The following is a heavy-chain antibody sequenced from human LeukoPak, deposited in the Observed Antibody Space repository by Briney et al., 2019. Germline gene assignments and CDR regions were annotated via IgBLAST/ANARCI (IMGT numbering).Heavy chain of an antibody. CDR2: IKQDGSEK. V-gene: IGHV3-7*01. CDR3: ARDKLGGSMAGSNFDY. Sequence: GGSLRLSCAASGFTFSSYWMSWVRQAPGKGLEWVANIKQDGSEKNYVDSEKGRFTISGDNAKKSLYLQMNSLGAEDTAVYYCARDKLGGSMAGSNFDYWGQGTLVTVSS. J-gene: IGHJ4*02. D-gene: IGHD6-19*01. CDR1: GFTFSSYW.